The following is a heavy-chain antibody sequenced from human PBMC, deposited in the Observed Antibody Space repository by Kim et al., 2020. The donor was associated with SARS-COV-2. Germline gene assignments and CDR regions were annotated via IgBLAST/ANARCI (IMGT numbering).Heavy chain of an antibody. CDR3: AKDLHYYSAMDV. D-gene: IGHD3-10*01. CDR1: GFTFSSNA. V-gene: IGHV3-23*01. J-gene: IGHJ6*02. Sequence: GGSLRLSCAASGFTFSSNAMGWVRQAPGKGLEWVSGIGSDYSTHYADSLKGRFTISRDNSKNTLYLQMNSLRAEDTALYYCAKDLHYYSAMDVWGQGTTVTVSS. CDR2: IGSDYST.